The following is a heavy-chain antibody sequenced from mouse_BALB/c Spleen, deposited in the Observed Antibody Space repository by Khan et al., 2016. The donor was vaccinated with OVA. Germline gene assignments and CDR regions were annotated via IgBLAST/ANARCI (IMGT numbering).Heavy chain of an antibody. CDR3: ARRNYYGYWFDY. CDR2: ISYSGVT. V-gene: IGHV3-2*02. CDR1: GYSITSGYV. Sequence: VQLKESGPGLVKPSQSLSLTCTVTGYSITSGYVWNWIRQFPGNKLEWMGYISYSGVTSYTPSLKSRISITRDTSKNQFFLQLNSVTTEDTATFYCARRNYYGYWFDYWGQGTTLTVSA. J-gene: IGHJ2*01. D-gene: IGHD1-2*01.